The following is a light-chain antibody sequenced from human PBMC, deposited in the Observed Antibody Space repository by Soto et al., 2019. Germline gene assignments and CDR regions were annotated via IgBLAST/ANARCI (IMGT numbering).Light chain of an antibody. CDR3: QQSDNLPFT. Sequence: DIQMTQSPSSLSASVGDRVTMTCQASQDITTYLHWYQQKSGKAPQLLIHDASSLEAGVPSRFSGSGSGTHFSLTISSLQPEDFATYYCQQSDNLPFTFGGGTKVDI. CDR1: QDITTY. V-gene: IGKV1-33*01. J-gene: IGKJ4*01. CDR2: DAS.